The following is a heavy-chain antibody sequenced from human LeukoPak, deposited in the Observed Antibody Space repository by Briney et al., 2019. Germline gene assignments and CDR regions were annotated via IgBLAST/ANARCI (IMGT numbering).Heavy chain of an antibody. CDR1: GFTFSSYA. J-gene: IGHJ4*02. D-gene: IGHD1-1*01. CDR2: ISSNGGST. V-gene: IGHV3-64*01. Sequence: GGSLRLSCAASGFTFSSYAMHWVRQAPGKGLEYVSAISSNGGSTYYANSVKGRFTISRDNAKNSLYLQMNSLRAEDTAVYYCARARRWSYYDYWGQGTLVTVSS. CDR3: ARARRWSYYDY.